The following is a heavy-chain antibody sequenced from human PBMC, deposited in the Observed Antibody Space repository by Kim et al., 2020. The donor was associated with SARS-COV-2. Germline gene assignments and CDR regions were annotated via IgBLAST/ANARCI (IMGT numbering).Heavy chain of an antibody. J-gene: IGHJ1*01. D-gene: IGHD6-19*01. CDR2: ISYDGSNK. CDR3: ARDSVWGSGWSKFQH. CDR1: GFTFSSYA. Sequence: GGSLRLSCAASGFTFSSYAMHWVRQAPGKGLEWVAVISYDGSNKYYADSVKGRFTISRDNSKNTLYLQMNSLRAEDTAVYYCARDSVWGSGWSKFQHWG. V-gene: IGHV3-30-3*01.